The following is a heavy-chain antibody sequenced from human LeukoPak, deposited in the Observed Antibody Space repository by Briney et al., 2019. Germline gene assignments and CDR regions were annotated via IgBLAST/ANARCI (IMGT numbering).Heavy chain of an antibody. CDR1: GFTFSGSA. CDR3: AELGITMIGGV. CDR2: IRSKANSYAT. Sequence: GSLRLSRAASGFTFSGSAMHWVRQASGKGLEWVGRIRSKANSYATAYAASVKGRFTISRDDSKNTAYLQMNSLKTEDTAVYYCAELGITMIGGVWGKGTTVTISS. D-gene: IGHD3-10*02. J-gene: IGHJ6*04. V-gene: IGHV3-73*01.